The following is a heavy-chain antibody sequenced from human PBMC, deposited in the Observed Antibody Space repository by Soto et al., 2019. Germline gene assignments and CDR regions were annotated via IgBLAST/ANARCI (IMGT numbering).Heavy chain of an antibody. J-gene: IGHJ6*01. D-gene: IGHD3-16*02. CDR2: ISYDGVDK. CDR3: VKDRYAQLYLEDYGMDV. Sequence: QVQLVESGGGVVQPGRSLRLSCAASGFTFSSYGIHWVRQAPGKGLEWVALISYDGVDKYYADSVKGRFTISRDNFGNTLSLEMSSLRPDDTAVYYCVKDRYAQLYLEDYGMDVWGQGTPVTV. CDR1: GFTFSSYG. V-gene: IGHV3-30*18.